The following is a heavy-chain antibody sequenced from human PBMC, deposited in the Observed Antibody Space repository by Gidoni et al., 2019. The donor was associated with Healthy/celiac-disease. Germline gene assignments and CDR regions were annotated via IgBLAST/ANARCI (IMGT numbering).Heavy chain of an antibody. D-gene: IGHD6-13*01. V-gene: IGHV3-21*01. J-gene: IGHJ5*02. Sequence: EVQLVESGGGLVKPGGSLRLSCAASGFTFSSYSMNWVRQAPGKGLEWVSSISSSSSYIYYADSVKGRFTIPRDNAKNSLYLQMNSLRAEDTAVYYCARESWSRGDWFDPWGQGTLVTVSS. CDR2: ISSSSSYI. CDR3: ARESWSRGDWFDP. CDR1: GFTFSSYS.